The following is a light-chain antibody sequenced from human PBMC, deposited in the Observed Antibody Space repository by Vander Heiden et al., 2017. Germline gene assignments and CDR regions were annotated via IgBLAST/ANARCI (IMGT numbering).Light chain of an antibody. V-gene: IGKV1-39*01. CDR1: QSISSY. CDR3: QQSDSTLWT. Sequence: DIQMTQSPSSLSASVGDRVTITCRASQSISSYLNWYQQKPGKAPKLLIYAGSSLQSGVPSRFSGSGSGTDFTLTISRLQAEDFATYYCQQSDSTLWTFGQGTKVEIK. J-gene: IGKJ1*01. CDR2: AGS.